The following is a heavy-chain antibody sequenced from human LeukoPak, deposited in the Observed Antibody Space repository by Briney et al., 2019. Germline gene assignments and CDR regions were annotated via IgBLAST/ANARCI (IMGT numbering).Heavy chain of an antibody. CDR3: ARADRLHGGPYLIGP. J-gene: IGHJ5*02. CDR1: GYSFTDCY. Sequence: VASVKVSCKTSGYSFTDCYMHWMRQAPGQGLEWTGWINPNSGGTNSAQKFQGRITMTRDTSITTVYMEVSWLTSDDTAIYYCARADRLHGGPYLIGPWGQGTLVTVSS. D-gene: IGHD3-16*01. V-gene: IGHV1-2*02. CDR2: INPNSGGT.